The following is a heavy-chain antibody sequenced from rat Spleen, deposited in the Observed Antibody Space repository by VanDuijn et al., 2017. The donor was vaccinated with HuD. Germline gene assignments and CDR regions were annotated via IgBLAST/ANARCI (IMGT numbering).Heavy chain of an antibody. CDR3: TRETMGVTPLIDY. Sequence: QVQLKESGPGLVQPSQTLSLTCTISGFSLTIYDVHWIRQPPGKGLEWMGRIWHDGSTDYNSTLKSRLSITRDTSKSQLFLKMNRLQTEDTGTYYCTRETMGVTPLIDYWGQGVLVTVSS. D-gene: IGHD1-9*01. CDR2: IWHDGST. CDR1: GFSLTIYD. J-gene: IGHJ2*01. V-gene: IGHV2-4*01.